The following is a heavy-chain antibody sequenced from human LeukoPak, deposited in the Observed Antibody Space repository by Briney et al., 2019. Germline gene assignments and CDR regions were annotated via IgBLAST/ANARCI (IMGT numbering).Heavy chain of an antibody. Sequence: PGRSLRLSCAASGFTFSSYVMSWVRQAPGKGLEWVSTISASGSDTYYADSVKGRFTISRDNAKNSLYLQLNSVRDEDTAVYYCARWQGDYWGQGTLVTVSS. CDR1: GFTFSSYV. CDR3: ARWQGDY. J-gene: IGHJ4*02. V-gene: IGHV3-21*01. CDR2: ISASGSDT.